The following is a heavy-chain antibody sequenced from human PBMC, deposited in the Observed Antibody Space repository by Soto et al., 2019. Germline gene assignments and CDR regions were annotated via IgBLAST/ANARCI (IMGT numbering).Heavy chain of an antibody. J-gene: IGHJ3*02. CDR1: GVILSNYA. V-gene: IGHV3-23*01. CDR2: ISSSGDST. D-gene: IGHD4-17*01. Sequence: GGSLRLSCAASGVILSNYARNWVRQTPGKGLEWLAAISSSGDSTYYVESVRGRFTISRDNSINTLYLQMSSLRNEGTAVYYCAHPRGYGVFDAVDIWGQGTMVTGSS. CDR3: AHPRGYGVFDAVDI.